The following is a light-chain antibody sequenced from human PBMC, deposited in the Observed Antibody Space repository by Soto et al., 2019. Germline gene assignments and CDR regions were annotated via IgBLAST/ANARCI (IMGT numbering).Light chain of an antibody. V-gene: IGKV1-6*01. CDR3: LQDYNYPVT. CDR1: QGIRND. J-gene: IGKJ2*01. Sequence: AIQMTQSPSSLSASVGDRVTITYRASQGIRNDLGWYQQKPGKAPKLLIYAASSLQSGVPSRLSSSGSGTDFTLTISSLQPEDFATYYCLQDYNYPVTFGQGTKLEIK. CDR2: AAS.